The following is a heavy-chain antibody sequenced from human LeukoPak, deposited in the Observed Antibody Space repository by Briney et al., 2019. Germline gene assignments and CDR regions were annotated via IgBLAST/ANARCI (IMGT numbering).Heavy chain of an antibody. V-gene: IGHV3-33*01. CDR2: IWYDGSDK. Sequence: GGSLRLSCAASGFTFSTYGMHWVRQAPGKGLEWVAVIWYDGSDKYYADSVKGRFTISRDNSKNTLYLQMNSLKTEDTAVYYCTTDEPSDYWGQGTLVTVSS. CDR3: TTDEPSDY. CDR1: GFTFSTYG. J-gene: IGHJ4*02.